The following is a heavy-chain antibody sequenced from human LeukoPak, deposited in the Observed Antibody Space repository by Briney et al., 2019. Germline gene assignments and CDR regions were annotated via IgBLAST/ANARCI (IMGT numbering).Heavy chain of an antibody. CDR3: AKEGSGTYRNFDY. CDR2: INPYSGGT. Sequence: ASVKVSCKAFGYSFTGYYMHWVRQAPGQGLEWMGWINPYSGGTNYAQKFQGRVSMTRDTSISTAYMELNRLRSDDTAVYYCAKEGSGTYRNFDYWGQGTLVTVSS. CDR1: GYSFTGYY. J-gene: IGHJ4*02. D-gene: IGHD1-26*01. V-gene: IGHV1-2*02.